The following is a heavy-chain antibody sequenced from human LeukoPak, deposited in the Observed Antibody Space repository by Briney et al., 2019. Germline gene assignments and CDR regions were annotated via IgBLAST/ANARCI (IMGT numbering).Heavy chain of an antibody. V-gene: IGHV3-30*03. D-gene: IGHD6-13*01. Sequence: GGSLRLSCAASGFTFSSNGMHWVRQAPGKGLEWVAGVSYDGSETYHADSVKGRFTVSRDNSKNTLSLQSDSLKPEDTAVYFCARVDSRSGSSFSASWGQGTLVIVSS. J-gene: IGHJ4*02. CDR3: ARVDSRSGSSFSAS. CDR2: VSYDGSET. CDR1: GFTFSSNG.